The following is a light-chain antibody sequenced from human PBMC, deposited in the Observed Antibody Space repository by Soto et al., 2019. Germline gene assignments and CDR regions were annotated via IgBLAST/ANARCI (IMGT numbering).Light chain of an antibody. V-gene: IGKV3-20*01. CDR1: QPVTRNF. CDR2: GAS. J-gene: IGKJ1*01. Sequence: EIVLTQSPGIMSLSTGDRATLSCRASQPVTRNFLSWYQQKPGHAPRLRVYGASSRATGIPDRCSGSGSGTDFTLTISRLEAEDFAVYYCLKYGSSVWTFGQWTKGDIK. CDR3: LKYGSSVWT.